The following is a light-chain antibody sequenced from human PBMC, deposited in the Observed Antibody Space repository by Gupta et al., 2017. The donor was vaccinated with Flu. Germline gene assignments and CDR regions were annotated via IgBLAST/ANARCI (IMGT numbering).Light chain of an antibody. Sequence: QPVLTQPISLSASPGASARLTCTLRSDITVGSYRIFWYQHNSESPPRFLLSYFSDSLKRQGSGVPSRFSGSKEASNNAGILVISGLQAEDEAYYYCVIYYSSAWVFGGGTKLTVL. CDR2: YFSDSLK. CDR1: SDITVGSYR. V-gene: IGLV5-39*01. J-gene: IGLJ3*02. CDR3: VIYYSSAWV.